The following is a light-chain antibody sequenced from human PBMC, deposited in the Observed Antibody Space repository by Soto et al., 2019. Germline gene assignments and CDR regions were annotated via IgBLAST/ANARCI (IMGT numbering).Light chain of an antibody. CDR3: QQRYTWPRT. V-gene: IGKV3-11*01. CDR1: QSVSSS. Sequence: EIVLTQSPATLSLSPGERATLSCRASQSVSSSLAWYQQKRGQPPRLLIYDASNRATGIPARFSGSGSGTDFTLTISSLEPEDFAVYYCQQRYTWPRTFGQGTKVEIK. J-gene: IGKJ1*01. CDR2: DAS.